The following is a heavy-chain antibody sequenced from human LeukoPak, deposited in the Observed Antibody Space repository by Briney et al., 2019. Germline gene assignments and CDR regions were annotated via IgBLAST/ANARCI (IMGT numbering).Heavy chain of an antibody. CDR2: ISSNGDNT. J-gene: IGHJ4*02. CDR3: VRGTGY. Sequence: RGSLRLSCSVSGFTFSTYVMHWVRQAPGKGLEYVSAISSNGDNTYYADSVKGRFTISRDNSKNTLYLQMSSLRADDTAVYYCVRGTGYWGQGTLVTVSS. V-gene: IGHV3-64D*06. CDR1: GFTFSTYV.